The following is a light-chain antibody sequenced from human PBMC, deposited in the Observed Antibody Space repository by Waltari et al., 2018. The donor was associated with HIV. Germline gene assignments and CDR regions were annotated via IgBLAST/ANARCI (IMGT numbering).Light chain of an antibody. J-gene: IGKJ2*01. CDR1: QSVLYSSNNKNY. CDR2: WAS. Sequence: DIVMTQSPDSLAVSLGEMATINCKSSQSVLYSSNNKNYLAWYQQKPGQPPKLLIYWASTRAAGVPDRFSGRWSGADFTLTSSRLQAEYVAVYYCQQYFSAPPTFGQGTKLEIK. CDR3: QQYFSAPPT. V-gene: IGKV4-1*01.